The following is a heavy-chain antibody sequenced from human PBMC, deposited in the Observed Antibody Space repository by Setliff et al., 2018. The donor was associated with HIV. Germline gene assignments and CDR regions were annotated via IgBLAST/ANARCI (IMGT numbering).Heavy chain of an antibody. CDR1: GYTFTTYS. D-gene: IGHD3-10*01. CDR3: ATDRTQTGISLVRGRLTDPARYPLDY. V-gene: IGHV1-3*01. CDR2: INVGKGDT. Sequence: GASVKVSCKASGYTFTTYSIHWVRQAPGQSLEWMGWINVGKGDTKYSQELQGRITLTTDTSTGTAYMELSSLTSDDTAVYYCATDRTQTGISLVRGRLTDPARYPLDYWGQGTLVTVSS. J-gene: IGHJ4*02.